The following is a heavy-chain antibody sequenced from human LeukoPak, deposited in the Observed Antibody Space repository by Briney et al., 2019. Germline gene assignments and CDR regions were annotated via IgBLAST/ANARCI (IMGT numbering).Heavy chain of an antibody. V-gene: IGHV3-23*01. D-gene: IGHD3-3*01. CDR1: GFTFSNYG. Sequence: GGSLRLSCAASGFTFSNYGMSWVRQAPGKGLEWVSDISGSGGSTYYADSVKGRFTISRDNSKNTLYLQMNSLRAEDMAVYYCANTKYDFWSDTDCWGQGTLVTVSS. J-gene: IGHJ4*02. CDR3: ANTKYDFWSDTDC. CDR2: ISGSGGST.